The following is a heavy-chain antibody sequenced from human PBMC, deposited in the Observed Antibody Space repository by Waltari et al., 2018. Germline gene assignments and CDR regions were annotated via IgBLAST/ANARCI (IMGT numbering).Heavy chain of an antibody. Sequence: QVQLVQSGAEVKKPGASLKVSCKASGYIFTNYAISWVRQSPGQGREWMGWISGNNGHTNFAQKFLGRLTMAKDTSTNTVYMELSRLTSDDTAVYYCLKKNDEVYDRNGLVYDAFDVWGQGTMVTVST. CDR1: GYIFTNYA. V-gene: IGHV1-18*04. CDR3: LKKNDEVYDRNGLVYDAFDV. J-gene: IGHJ3*01. CDR2: ISGNNGHT. D-gene: IGHD3-22*01.